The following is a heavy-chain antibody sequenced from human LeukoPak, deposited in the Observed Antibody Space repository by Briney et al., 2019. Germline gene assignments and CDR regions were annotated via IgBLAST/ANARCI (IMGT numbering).Heavy chain of an antibody. CDR3: ARFIAAPYYFDY. J-gene: IGHJ4*02. CDR2: IDGTGGST. Sequence: GGSLRLSCAASGFTFSNYAMNWVRQAPGKGLEWVSAIDGTGGSTYYADSVKGRFTISRDNAKNSLYLQMNSLRAEDTAVYYCARFIAAPYYFDYWGRGTLVTVSS. V-gene: IGHV3-23*01. D-gene: IGHD6-13*01. CDR1: GFTFSNYA.